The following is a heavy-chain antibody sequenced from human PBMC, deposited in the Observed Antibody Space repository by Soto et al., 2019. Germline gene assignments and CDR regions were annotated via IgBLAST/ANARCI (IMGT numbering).Heavy chain of an antibody. CDR3: ASSVDTAIGDYYYGMDV. CDR1: GYTFTSYD. Sequence: ASVKVSCKASGYTFTSYDINWVQQATGQGLVWMGWMNPNSGNTGYAQRFQGRVTMTRNTSISTAYMELSSLRSEDTAVYYCASSVDTAIGDYYYGMDVWGQGTTVTVS. V-gene: IGHV1-8*01. D-gene: IGHD5-18*01. J-gene: IGHJ6*02. CDR2: MNPNSGNT.